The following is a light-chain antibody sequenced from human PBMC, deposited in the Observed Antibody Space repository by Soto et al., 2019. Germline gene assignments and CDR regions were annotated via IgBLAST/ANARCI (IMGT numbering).Light chain of an antibody. CDR1: QSVSSY. CDR2: GAS. V-gene: IGKV3-11*01. Sequence: EIVLTQSPATLSLSPGERATLSCRASQSVSSYLAWYQQKPGQAPRLLIYGASNRATDIPARFSGSGSGKVFTLTISSVESEDFAVYYCQQRGNCPRTFGQGTKLEIK. J-gene: IGKJ2*01. CDR3: QQRGNCPRT.